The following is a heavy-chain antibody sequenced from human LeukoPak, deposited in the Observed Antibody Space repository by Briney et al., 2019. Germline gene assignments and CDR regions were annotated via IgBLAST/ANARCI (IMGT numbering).Heavy chain of an antibody. J-gene: IGHJ6*02. CDR3: ARVGIAVAGTGDYYYYGMDV. CDR1: GGSISSYY. D-gene: IGHD6-19*01. Sequence: SETLSLTCTVSGGSISSYYWSWIRQPPGKGLEWIGYIYYSGSTNYNPSLKSRVTISVDTSKNQLSLKLSSVTAADTAVYYCARVGIAVAGTGDYYYYGMDVWGQGTTVTVSS. CDR2: IYYSGST. V-gene: IGHV4-59*01.